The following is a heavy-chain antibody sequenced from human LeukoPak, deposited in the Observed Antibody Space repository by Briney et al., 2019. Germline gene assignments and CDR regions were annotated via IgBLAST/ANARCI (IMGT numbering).Heavy chain of an antibody. CDR2: ISYDGSDK. Sequence: GSLRLSCAASGLTFSTFGMHWVRQAPGKGLEWVAVISYDGSDKDYADSVKGRFTISRDDSKNTLYLQMNSLRAEDTAVYYCAKEGCGGDCYSLAFDIWGQGTMVTVSS. CDR1: GLTFSTFG. CDR3: AKEGCGGDCYSLAFDI. J-gene: IGHJ3*02. D-gene: IGHD2-21*02. V-gene: IGHV3-30*18.